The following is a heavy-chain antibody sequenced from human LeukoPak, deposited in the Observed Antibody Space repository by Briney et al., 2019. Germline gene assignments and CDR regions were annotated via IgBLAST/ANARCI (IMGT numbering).Heavy chain of an antibody. Sequence: GRSLRLSCAASGFTFVDYGTRWVRQAPGKGLEWGSGINWSGASTGYADSVKGRFTISRDNAKNSLYLQMNSLRAEDTALYYCARDSLLAYYYDSSGYYVRDAFDIWGQGTMATVSS. D-gene: IGHD3-22*01. CDR3: ARDSLLAYYYDSSGYYVRDAFDI. J-gene: IGHJ3*02. V-gene: IGHV3-20*04. CDR1: GFTFVDYG. CDR2: INWSGAST.